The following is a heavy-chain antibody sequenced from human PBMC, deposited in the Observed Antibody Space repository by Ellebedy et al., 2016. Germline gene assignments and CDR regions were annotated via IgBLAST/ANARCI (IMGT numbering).Heavy chain of an antibody. D-gene: IGHD3-10*01. Sequence: GESLKISCAASGFTVSSNYMSWVRQAPGKGLEWVSVIYSGGSTYYADSVKGRFTISRDNSKNTLYLQMNSLRAEDMAVYYCARARITTLPMDVWGQGTTVTVSS. CDR3: ARARITTLPMDV. CDR2: IYSGGST. CDR1: GFTVSSNY. J-gene: IGHJ6*02. V-gene: IGHV3-66*01.